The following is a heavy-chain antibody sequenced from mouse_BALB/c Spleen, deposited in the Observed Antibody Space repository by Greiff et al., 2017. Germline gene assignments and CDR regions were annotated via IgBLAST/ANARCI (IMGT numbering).Heavy chain of an antibody. Sequence: EVKLVESGGGLVQPGGSLRLSCATSGFTFTDYYMSWVRQPPGKALEWLGFIRNKANGYTTEYSASVKGRFTISRDNSQSILYLQMNTLRAEDSATYYCARDTFMGYWGQGTSVTVSS. CDR2: IRNKANGYTT. V-gene: IGHV7-3*02. CDR3: ARDTFMGY. J-gene: IGHJ4*01. CDR1: GFTFTDYY.